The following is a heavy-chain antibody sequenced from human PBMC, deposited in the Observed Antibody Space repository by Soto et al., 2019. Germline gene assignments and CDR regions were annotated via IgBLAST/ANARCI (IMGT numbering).Heavy chain of an antibody. J-gene: IGHJ4*02. CDR2: IIPIFGTA. D-gene: IGHD2-15*01. CDR1: GGTFSSYA. CDR3: ARNGGYFSGGSCPTHFDY. Sequence: SVKVSCKASGGTFSSYAISWVRQAPGQGLEWMGGIIPIFGTANYAQKFQGRVTITADKSTSTAYMELSSLRSEDTAVYYCARNGGYFSGGSCPTHFDYWGQGTLVTVSS. V-gene: IGHV1-69*06.